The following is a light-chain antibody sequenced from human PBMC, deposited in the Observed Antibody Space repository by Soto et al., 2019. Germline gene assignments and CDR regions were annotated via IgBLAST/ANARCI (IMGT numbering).Light chain of an antibody. Sequence: QSVLTQPASVSWSPGQSITSSCTGTSSDIGGYDYVSWYQQRPGKAPKLMIYEVRYRPSGVSNRFSGSKSGNTASLTISGLQAEDEAVYYCCSYTRTSNHYFFGSGTKVTVL. CDR1: SSDIGGYDY. V-gene: IGLV2-14*01. CDR3: CSYTRTSNHYF. J-gene: IGLJ1*01. CDR2: EVR.